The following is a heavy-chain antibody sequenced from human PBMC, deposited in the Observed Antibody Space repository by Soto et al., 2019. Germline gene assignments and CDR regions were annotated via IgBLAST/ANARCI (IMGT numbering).Heavy chain of an antibody. D-gene: IGHD6-19*01. J-gene: IGHJ4*02. V-gene: IGHV1-18*01. Sequence: GASVKVSCKASGYTFTSYGISWVRQAPGQGLEWMGWISAYNGNTNYAQKLQGRVTMTTDTSTSTAYMELRSLRSDDTAVYYCARDIISREQWPFDGFDYWGQGTLVTVFS. CDR3: ARDIISREQWPFDGFDY. CDR2: ISAYNGNT. CDR1: GYTFTSYG.